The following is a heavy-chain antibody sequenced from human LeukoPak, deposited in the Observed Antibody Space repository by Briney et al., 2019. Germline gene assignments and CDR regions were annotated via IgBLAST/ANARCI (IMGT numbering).Heavy chain of an antibody. J-gene: IGHJ4*02. Sequence: PGGSLRLSCAASGFTFSSYGMHWVRQAPGKGLEWVAVISYDGSNKYYADSVKGRFTISRDNSKNTLYLQMNSLRAEDTVVYYCAKGGRWLQSGVDYWGQGTLVTVSS. CDR2: ISYDGSNK. V-gene: IGHV3-30*18. CDR3: AKGGRWLQSGVDY. D-gene: IGHD5-24*01. CDR1: GFTFSSYG.